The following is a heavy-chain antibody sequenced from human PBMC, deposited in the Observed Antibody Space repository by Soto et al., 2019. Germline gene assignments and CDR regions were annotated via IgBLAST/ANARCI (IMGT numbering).Heavy chain of an antibody. V-gene: IGHV1-69*02. D-gene: IGHD2-15*01. CDR1: GGTFSSYT. Sequence: SVKVSCKASGGTFSSYTISWVRQAPGQGLEWMGRIIPILGIANYAQKFQGRVTITADKSTSTAYMELSSLRSEDTAVYYCASQDLNCGGGSCYPLNVFEIWGQGTMVIVSS. J-gene: IGHJ3*02. CDR2: IIPILGIA. CDR3: ASQDLNCGGGSCYPLNVFEI.